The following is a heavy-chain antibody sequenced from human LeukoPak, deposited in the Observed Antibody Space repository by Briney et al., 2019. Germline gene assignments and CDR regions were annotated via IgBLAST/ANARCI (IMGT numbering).Heavy chain of an antibody. J-gene: IGHJ4*02. V-gene: IGHV4-59*01. CDR1: GGSISSYY. D-gene: IGHD3-22*01. CDR3: ARASDSSGYYFDY. Sequence: KPSETLSLTCTVSGGSISSYYWSWIRQPPGKGLEWIGYIYYSGSTNYNPSLKSRVTISVDTSKNQFSLKLSSVTAADTAVYYCARASDSSGYYFDYWGQGTLVTVSS. CDR2: IYYSGST.